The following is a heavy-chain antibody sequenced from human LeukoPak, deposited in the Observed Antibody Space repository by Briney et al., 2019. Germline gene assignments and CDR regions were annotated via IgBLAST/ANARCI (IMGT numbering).Heavy chain of an antibody. CDR1: GGSISSSSYY. V-gene: IGHV4-39*07. CDR3: ARDRPHPGSYVWVDY. D-gene: IGHD1-26*01. CDR2: IYYSGST. Sequence: SETLSLTCTVSGGSISSSSYYWGWIRQPPGKGLEWIGSIYYSGSTYYNPSLKSRVTLSVDTSKNQFSLKLSSVTAADTAVYYCARDRPHPGSYVWVDYWGQGTLVTVSS. J-gene: IGHJ4*02.